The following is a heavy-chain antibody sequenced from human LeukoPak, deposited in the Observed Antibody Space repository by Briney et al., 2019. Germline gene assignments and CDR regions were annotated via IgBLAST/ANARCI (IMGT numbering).Heavy chain of an antibody. CDR3: ATETSRPTGGY. CDR2: IYYSGST. V-gene: IGHV4-59*12. CDR1: GGSISSFY. Sequence: KPSETLSLTCTVSGGSISSFYWSWIRQPPGKGLEWIGYIYYSGSTYYNPSLKSRVTISVDTSKNQFSLKLSSVTAADTAVYYCATETSRPTGGYWGQGTLVTVSS. D-gene: IGHD1-14*01. J-gene: IGHJ4*02.